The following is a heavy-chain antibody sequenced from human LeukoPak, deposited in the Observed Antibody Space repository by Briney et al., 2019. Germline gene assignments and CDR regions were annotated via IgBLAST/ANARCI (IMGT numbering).Heavy chain of an antibody. CDR1: GFTVSSNY. CDR3: ARDSSGWRAYGMDV. V-gene: IGHV3-53*01. Sequence: GGSLRLSCAASGFTVSSNYMSWVRQAPGKGLEWVSVIYGGGSTYYADSVKGRFTISRDNSKNTLYLQMNSLRAEDTAVYYCARDSSGWRAYGMDVWGQGTTVTVSS. CDR2: IYGGGST. J-gene: IGHJ6*02. D-gene: IGHD6-19*01.